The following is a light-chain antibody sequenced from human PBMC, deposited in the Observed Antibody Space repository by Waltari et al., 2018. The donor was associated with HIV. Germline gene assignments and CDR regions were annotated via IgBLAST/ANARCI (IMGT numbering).Light chain of an antibody. CDR2: WAS. V-gene: IGKV4-1*01. J-gene: IGKJ2*01. Sequence: DLVMTQYPDSLAVPLGVSSTFNCKSSPSVLYSSNNKNYLAWYQQKPGQPPKLLIYWASTRESGVPDRFSGSGSGTDFTLTISSLQAEDVAVYYCQQYYSTPQTFGQGTKLEIK. CDR3: QQYYSTPQT. CDR1: PSVLYSSNNKNY.